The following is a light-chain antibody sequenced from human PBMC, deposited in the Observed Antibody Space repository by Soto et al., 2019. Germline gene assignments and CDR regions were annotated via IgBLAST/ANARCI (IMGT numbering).Light chain of an antibody. J-gene: IGKJ2*01. Sequence: DIQMTQSPSSLSASVGDRVTITCRASQSISNYLNWYQLKPGKAPNLLIYAASSLQSGVPSRFSASGSGTDFTLTIRSLQPEDFATYHCRQSYNTPYTFGQGTKLEIK. CDR2: AAS. V-gene: IGKV1-39*01. CDR3: RQSYNTPYT. CDR1: QSISNY.